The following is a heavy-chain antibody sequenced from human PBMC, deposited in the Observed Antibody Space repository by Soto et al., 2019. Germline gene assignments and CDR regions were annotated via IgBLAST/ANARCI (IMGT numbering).Heavy chain of an antibody. V-gene: IGHV1-2*02. J-gene: IGHJ4*02. CDR3: AKDPVRRPPGY. D-gene: IGHD3-10*01. CDR2: INPKSGST. Sequence: ASVKVSCKASGDTFTANYIHWVRQAPGQGFEWMGWINPKSGSTYYADSVKGRFTISRDNSKNTLYLQMNSLRAEDTAVYYCAKDPVRRPPGYWGQGTLVTVSS. CDR1: GDTFTANY.